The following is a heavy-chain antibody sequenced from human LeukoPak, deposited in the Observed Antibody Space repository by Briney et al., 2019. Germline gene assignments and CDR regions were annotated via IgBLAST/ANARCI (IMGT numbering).Heavy chain of an antibody. CDR1: GFIVSSSH. J-gene: IGHJ4*02. CDR2: IYSGGDV. Sequence: GSLRLSCACSGFIVSSSHMSWVRQAPGKGLEWVSAIYSGGDVYYVDSVRGRFTISRDNSKNTLYLQMNSLRAEDTAVYYCARNLHFDYWGQGTLITVSS. CDR3: ARNLHFDY. V-gene: IGHV3-53*01.